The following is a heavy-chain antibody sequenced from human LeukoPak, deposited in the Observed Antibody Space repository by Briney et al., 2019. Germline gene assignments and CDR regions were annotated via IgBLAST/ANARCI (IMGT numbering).Heavy chain of an antibody. J-gene: IGHJ6*03. CDR1: GYTFTSYD. CDR2: INTNTGNP. Sequence: ASVKVSCKASGYTFTSYDINWVRQATGQGLEWMGWINTNTGNPTYAQGFTGRFVFSLDTSVSTAYLQISSLKAEDTAVYYCARSSRYDILTGYAIYYYYYMDVWGKGTTVTVSS. CDR3: ARSSRYDILTGYAIYYYYYMDV. V-gene: IGHV7-4-1*02. D-gene: IGHD3-9*01.